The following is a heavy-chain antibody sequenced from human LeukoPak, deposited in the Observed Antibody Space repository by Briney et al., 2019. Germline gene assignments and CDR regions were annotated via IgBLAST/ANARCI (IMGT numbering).Heavy chain of an antibody. CDR1: GFTFSSYS. V-gene: IGHV3-21*01. D-gene: IGHD2-15*01. J-gene: IGHJ3*02. CDR2: ISSSSSYI. CDR3: ARDDIVEVVAAQGYAFDI. Sequence: GGSLRLSCAASGFTFSSYSMNWVRQAPGKGLEWVSSISSSSSYIYYADSVKGRFTISRDNAKNSLYLQMNSLRAEDTAVYYCARDDIVEVVAAQGYAFDIWGQGTMVTVSS.